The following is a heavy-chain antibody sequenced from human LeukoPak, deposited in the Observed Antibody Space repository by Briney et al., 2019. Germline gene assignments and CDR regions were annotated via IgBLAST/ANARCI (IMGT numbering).Heavy chain of an antibody. J-gene: IGHJ4*02. D-gene: IGHD6-13*01. CDR1: GFTFSSYS. CDR3: AREGYSPY. V-gene: IGHV3-48*01. Sequence: GGSLRLSCAASGFTFSSYSMNWVRQAPGKGLEWISYISSSCSTIYYADSVKGRFTISRDNAKNSLFLQMNSLRAEDTAVYYCAREGYSPYWGQGTLVTVSS. CDR2: ISSSCSTI.